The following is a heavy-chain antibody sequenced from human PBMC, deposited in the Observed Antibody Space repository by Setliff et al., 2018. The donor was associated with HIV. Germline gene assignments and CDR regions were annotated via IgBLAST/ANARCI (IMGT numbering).Heavy chain of an antibody. D-gene: IGHD6-19*01. CDR2: ISDYTGNT. CDR3: ARYASYTSDWREAFDI. CDR1: GYTFSSHG. V-gene: IGHV1-18*01. Sequence: ASVKVSCKASGYTFSSHGITWVRQVPGQGLEWMGWISDYTGNTNYAQKFQARITMTIDSSTTTAYMELRSLRADDTALYYCARYASYTSDWREAFDIWGQGTMVTVSS. J-gene: IGHJ3*02.